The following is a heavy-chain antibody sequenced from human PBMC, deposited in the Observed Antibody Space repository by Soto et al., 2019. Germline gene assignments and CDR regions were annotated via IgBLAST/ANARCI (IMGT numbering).Heavy chain of an antibody. CDR2: IIPIFGTA. D-gene: IGHD3-16*01. J-gene: IGHJ6*02. CDR3: ARDPGTSMIENYYNGMDV. V-gene: IGHV1-69*13. CDR1: GGTFSSYA. Sequence: SVKVSCKASGGTFSSYAISWVRQAPGQGLEWMGGIIPIFGTANYAQKFQGRVTITADESTSTAYMELSSLRSEDTAVYYCARDPGTSMIENYYNGMDVWGRGTTVTVSS.